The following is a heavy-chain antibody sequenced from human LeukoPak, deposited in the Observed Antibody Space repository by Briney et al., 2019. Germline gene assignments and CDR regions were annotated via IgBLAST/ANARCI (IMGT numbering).Heavy chain of an antibody. Sequence: SETLSLTCTVSGGSISSYYWSWIRQPPGKGLEWIGYIYYSGSTNYNPSLKSRVTISVDTSKNQLSLKLSSVTAADTAVYYCARGRGSGKFPGLFDYWGQGTLVTVSS. J-gene: IGHJ4*02. D-gene: IGHD6-19*01. CDR3: ARGRGSGKFPGLFDY. CDR2: IYYSGST. CDR1: GGSISSYY. V-gene: IGHV4-59*01.